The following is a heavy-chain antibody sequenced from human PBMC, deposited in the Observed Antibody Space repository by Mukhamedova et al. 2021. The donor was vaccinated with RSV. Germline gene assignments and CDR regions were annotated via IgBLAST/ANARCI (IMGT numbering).Heavy chain of an antibody. J-gene: IGHJ4*03. V-gene: IGHV3-23*01. CDR1: GFTFNSYA. CDR3: AKQIGSCGGGSCYFD. D-gene: IGHD2-15*01. Sequence: GFTFNSYAMSWVRHVPGKGLEGVAAISATGGNTYYADSVKGRFTISRDNSKNTVYLQMDSLRAEDTAVYYCAKQIGSCGGGSCYFD. CDR2: ISATGGNT.